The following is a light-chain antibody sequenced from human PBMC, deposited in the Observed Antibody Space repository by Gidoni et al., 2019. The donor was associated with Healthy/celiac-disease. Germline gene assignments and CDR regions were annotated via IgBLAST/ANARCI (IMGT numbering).Light chain of an antibody. CDR1: QSVSSY. Sequence: EIVLTQSPPTLSWSPGERATLSCRASQSVSSYLAWYQQKPGQAPRLLIYDASNRATGIPARFSGSGSGTDFTLTISSLEPEDFAVYYCQQRSNWPPRYTFXQXTKLEIK. J-gene: IGKJ2*01. CDR2: DAS. V-gene: IGKV3-11*01. CDR3: QQRSNWPPRYT.